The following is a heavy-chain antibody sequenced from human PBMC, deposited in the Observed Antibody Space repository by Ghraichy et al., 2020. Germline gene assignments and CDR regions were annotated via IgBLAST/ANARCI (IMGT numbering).Heavy chain of an antibody. CDR2: IIPIFGTA. D-gene: IGHD5-24*01. J-gene: IGHJ4*02. Sequence: VKVSCKASGGTFSSYAISWVRQAPGQGLEWMGGIIPIFGTANYAQKFQGRVTITADESTSTAYMELSSLRSEDTAVYYCARGGDGYNRHFDYWGQGTLVTVSS. V-gene: IGHV1-69*01. CDR1: GGTFSSYA. CDR3: ARGGDGYNRHFDY.